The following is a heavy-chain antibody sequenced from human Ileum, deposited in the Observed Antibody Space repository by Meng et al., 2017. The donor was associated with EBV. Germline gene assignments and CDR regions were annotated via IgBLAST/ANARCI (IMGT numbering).Heavy chain of an antibody. CDR3: ARASYGSGSPLGESWFDP. D-gene: IGHD3-10*01. V-gene: IGHV4-31*03. Sequence: APGLVKPSQTLSPPCTVSGGSISSVGYTWSWIRHHPGKGLEWIGYIHSSGSTYYNPSLRSRLTISVDTSKNQFSLKLSSVTAADTAVYYCARASYGSGSPLGESWFDPWGQGTLVTVSS. CDR2: IHSSGST. J-gene: IGHJ5*02. CDR1: GGSISSVGYT.